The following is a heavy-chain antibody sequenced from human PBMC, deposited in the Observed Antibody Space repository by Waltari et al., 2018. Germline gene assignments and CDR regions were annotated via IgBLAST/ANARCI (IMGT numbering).Heavy chain of an antibody. CDR1: GYRSTTSW. V-gene: IGHV5-51*03. CDR3: GREVYDSSGGGVQH. Sequence: VQLVQSVAQVKNPGDSLQLSCPGSGYRSTTSWIVWMRQMPGKGLEWMGIIYPGDSDTRNSPSFQGQVTISADKSISTAYQQWSSLKAADTAIYYCGREVYDSSGGGVQHWGQGTLVTVSS. J-gene: IGHJ1*01. D-gene: IGHD3-22*01. CDR2: IYPGDSDT.